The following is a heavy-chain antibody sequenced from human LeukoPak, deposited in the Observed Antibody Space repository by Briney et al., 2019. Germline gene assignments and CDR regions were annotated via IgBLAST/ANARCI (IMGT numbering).Heavy chain of an antibody. CDR2: IYYSGST. J-gene: IGHJ4*02. V-gene: IGHV4-59*01. CDR3: AREYCSGGSCRPYYFDY. Sequence: PSETLSLTCSVSGGSITSGYWSWIRQPPGKGLEWIGYIYYSGSTNYNPSLKSRVTISVDTSKNQFSLKLSSVTAADTAVYYCAREYCSGGSCRPYYFDYWGQGTLVTVSS. CDR1: GGSITSGY. D-gene: IGHD2-15*01.